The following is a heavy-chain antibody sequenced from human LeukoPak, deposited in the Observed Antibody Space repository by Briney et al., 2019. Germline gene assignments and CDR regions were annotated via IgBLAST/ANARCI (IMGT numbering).Heavy chain of an antibody. CDR1: GFTFSTYA. CDR3: AKDSGGTYFYYYYYMDV. CDR2: ISAGGATI. V-gene: IGHV3-23*01. D-gene: IGHD1-26*01. J-gene: IGHJ6*03. Sequence: GGSLRLSCAASGFTFSTYAMSWVRQAPGMGLEWVSAISAGGATIYYADSVKGRFTISRDNSKNTLYLQINSLRAEDTAVYHCAKDSGGTYFYYYYYMDVWGKGTTVTVSS.